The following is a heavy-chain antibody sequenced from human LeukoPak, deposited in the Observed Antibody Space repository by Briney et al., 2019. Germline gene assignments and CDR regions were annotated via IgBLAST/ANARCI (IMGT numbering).Heavy chain of an antibody. Sequence: ASVKVSCKASGYTFTSYAMNWVRQAPGQGLEWMGWINTNTGNPTYAQGFTGRSVFSLDTSISTTYLQISSLKAEDSAVYYCAKNGLGAVVKTDGGQGTLVTVSS. CDR2: INTNTGNP. CDR3: AKNGLGAVVKTD. D-gene: IGHD3-22*01. J-gene: IGHJ4*02. V-gene: IGHV7-4-1*02. CDR1: GYTFTSYA.